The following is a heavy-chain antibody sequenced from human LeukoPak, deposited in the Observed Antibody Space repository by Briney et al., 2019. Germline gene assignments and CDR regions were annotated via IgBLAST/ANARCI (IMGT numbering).Heavy chain of an antibody. Sequence: GGSLRLSCVASGFTFSGFEMNWVPQAPGEGLEWLSYISSSYRTIYYADSVKGRFTVSRDNTKNSIYLQMNSLRVEGTAVYYCARDDSMVTVSGMDVWGQGTTVTVSS. J-gene: IGHJ6*02. CDR2: ISSSYRTI. D-gene: IGHD2-21*02. CDR3: ARDDSMVTVSGMDV. CDR1: GFTFSGFE. V-gene: IGHV3-48*03.